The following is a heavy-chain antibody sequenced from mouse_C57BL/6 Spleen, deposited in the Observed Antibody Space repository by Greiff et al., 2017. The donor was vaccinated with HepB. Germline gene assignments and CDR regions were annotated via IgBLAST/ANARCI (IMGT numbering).Heavy chain of an antibody. J-gene: IGHJ3*01. V-gene: IGHV3-6*01. CDR3: ARGEAYYSNYEFAY. CDR2: ISYDGSN. CDR1: GYSITSGYY. D-gene: IGHD2-5*01. Sequence: VQLKESGPGLVKPSQSLSLTCSVTGYSITSGYYWNWIRQFPGNKLEWMGYISYDGSNNYNPSLKNRISIIRDTSKNQFFLKLNSVTTEDTATYYCARGEAYYSNYEFAYWGQGTLVTVSA.